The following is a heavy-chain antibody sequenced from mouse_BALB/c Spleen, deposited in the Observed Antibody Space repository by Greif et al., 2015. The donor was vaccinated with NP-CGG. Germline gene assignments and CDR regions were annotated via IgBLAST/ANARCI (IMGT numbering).Heavy chain of an antibody. Sequence: EVMLVESGAELVKPGASVKLSCTASGFNIKDTYMHWVKQRPEQGLEWIGRIDPANGNTKYDPKFQGKATITADTSSNTAYLQLSSLTSEDTAVYYCASGDYDGVGAMDYWGQGTSVTASS. V-gene: IGHV14-3*02. D-gene: IGHD2-4*01. J-gene: IGHJ4*01. CDR1: GFNIKDTY. CDR3: ASGDYDGVGAMDY. CDR2: IDPANGNT.